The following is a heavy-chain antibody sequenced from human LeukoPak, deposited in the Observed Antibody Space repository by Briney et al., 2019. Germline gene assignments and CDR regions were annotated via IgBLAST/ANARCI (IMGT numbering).Heavy chain of an antibody. J-gene: IGHJ4*02. V-gene: IGHV3-64*01. D-gene: IGHD3-10*01. CDR3: ARDGSGSPDY. CDR2: ISDNGSKT. Sequence: QPGGSLRLSCAASGFTFSNYAIHWVRQAPGKGLEYVSAISDNGSKTFYANSVKGRFTISRDNSKNTLYLQMGSLRTEDMAVYYCARDGSGSPDYWGQGTLVTVSS. CDR1: GFTFSNYA.